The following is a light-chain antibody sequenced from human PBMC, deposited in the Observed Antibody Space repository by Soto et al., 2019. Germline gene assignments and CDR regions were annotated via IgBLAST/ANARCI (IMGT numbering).Light chain of an antibody. CDR2: EVS. J-gene: IGLJ1*01. Sequence: QSVLTQPPSASGSPGQSVTISCTGTSNEVGAYNYVSWYQQLPGKAPKLIIYEVSKRPSGVPDRFSGSKSGNTASLTVSGLQAEDEADYYCTSYAGTYSFFYVFGTGTKVTVL. CDR3: TSYAGTYSFFYV. CDR1: SNEVGAYNY. V-gene: IGLV2-8*01.